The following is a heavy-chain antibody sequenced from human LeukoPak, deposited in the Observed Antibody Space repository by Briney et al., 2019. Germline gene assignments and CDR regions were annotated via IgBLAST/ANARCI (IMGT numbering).Heavy chain of an antibody. J-gene: IGHJ6*03. CDR3: ARVGDSSGYYYYYYYYMDV. CDR1: GFTFDDYG. CDR2: INWNGGST. V-gene: IGHV3-20*04. Sequence: GGSLRLSCAAPGFTFDDYGMSWVRQAPGKGLEWVSGINWNGGSTGYADSVKGRFTISRDNAKNSLYLQMNSLRAEDTALYYCARVGDSSGYYYYYYYYMDVWGKGTTVTVSS. D-gene: IGHD3-22*01.